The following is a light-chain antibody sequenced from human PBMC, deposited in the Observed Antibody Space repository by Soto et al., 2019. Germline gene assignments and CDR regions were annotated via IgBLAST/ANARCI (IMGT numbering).Light chain of an antibody. J-gene: IGKJ1*01. CDR1: QSISSW. V-gene: IGKV1-5*03. CDR2: KAS. CDR3: QHYNSFPWT. Sequence: DIQMTQSPSTLSASAGDRVTITCRASQSISSWLAWYQQKAGKAPKLLIYKASSLESGVPSRFSGSGSGTEFTLTISSLQPDDFATHYCQHYNSFPWTFGQGTKLDIK.